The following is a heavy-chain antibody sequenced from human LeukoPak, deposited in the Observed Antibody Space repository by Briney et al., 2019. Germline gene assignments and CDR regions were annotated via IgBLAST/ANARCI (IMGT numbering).Heavy chain of an antibody. J-gene: IGHJ5*02. Sequence: GGSLRLSCAASGFTFSSYAMSWVRQAPGKGLEWVSAISGSGGSTYYADSVKGRFTISRDNSKNTLYLQMNSPRAEDTAVYYCAKVPIVVVPAAIGWFDPWGQGTLVTVSS. CDR2: ISGSGGST. CDR3: AKVPIVVVPAAIGWFDP. D-gene: IGHD2-2*01. V-gene: IGHV3-23*01. CDR1: GFTFSSYA.